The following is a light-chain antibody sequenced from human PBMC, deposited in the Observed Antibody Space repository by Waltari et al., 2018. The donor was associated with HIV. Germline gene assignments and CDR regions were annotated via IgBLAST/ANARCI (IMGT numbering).Light chain of an antibody. CDR2: RNN. Sequence: QSVLTQPPSASGTPGQRVPISCSGSSSNIGSNYGYWYQQLPGTAPKLLICRNNQRPSGVPYRFSGSKCGTSAALAISGLRSEDEADYDCAAWDDSLSGLVFGGGTKVTVL. V-gene: IGLV1-47*01. CDR3: AAWDDSLSGLV. CDR1: SSNIGSNY. J-gene: IGLJ3*02.